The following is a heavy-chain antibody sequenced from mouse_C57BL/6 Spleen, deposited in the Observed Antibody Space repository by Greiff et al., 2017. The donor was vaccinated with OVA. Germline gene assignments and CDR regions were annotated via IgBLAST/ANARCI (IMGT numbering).Heavy chain of an antibody. D-gene: IGHD2-5*01. J-gene: IGHJ1*03. V-gene: IGHV1-82*01. Sequence: QVQLKESGPELVKPGASVKISCKASGYAFSSSWMNWVKQRPGKGLEWIGRIYPGDGDTNYNGKFKGKATLTADKSSSTAYMQLSSLTSEDSAVYFCARGHSNYYWDFDVWGTGTTVTVSS. CDR3: ARGHSNYYWDFDV. CDR2: IYPGDGDT. CDR1: GYAFSSSW.